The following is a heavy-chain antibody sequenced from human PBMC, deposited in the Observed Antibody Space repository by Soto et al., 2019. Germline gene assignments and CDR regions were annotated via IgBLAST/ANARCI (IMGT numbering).Heavy chain of an antibody. Sequence: QVQLQQWGAGLLKPSETLSLTCAVYGGSFSGYYWSWIRQPPGKGLEWIGEINHSGSTNYNPSLKSRVTISVDTSKNQFSLKLSSVTAADTAVYYCARGLGSSSSGGNFDLWGRGTLVTVSS. D-gene: IGHD6-6*01. J-gene: IGHJ2*01. CDR2: INHSGST. CDR3: ARGLGSSSSGGNFDL. CDR1: GGSFSGYY. V-gene: IGHV4-34*01.